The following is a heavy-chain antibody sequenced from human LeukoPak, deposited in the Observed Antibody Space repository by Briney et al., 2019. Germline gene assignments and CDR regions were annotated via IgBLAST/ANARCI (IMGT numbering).Heavy chain of an antibody. V-gene: IGHV1-46*01. Sequence: ASVKVSCKASGYTVTSYYMHWVRQAPGQGLECMGIINPSGGSKSYAQKFQGRVTMTRDTSTSTVYMELSSLRSEDTAVYYCARGLRDVVVPAAIRDHYYYYMDVWGKGTTVTVSS. CDR1: GYTVTSYY. CDR3: ARGLRDVVVPAAIRDHYYYYMDV. CDR2: INPSGGSK. D-gene: IGHD2-2*01. J-gene: IGHJ6*03.